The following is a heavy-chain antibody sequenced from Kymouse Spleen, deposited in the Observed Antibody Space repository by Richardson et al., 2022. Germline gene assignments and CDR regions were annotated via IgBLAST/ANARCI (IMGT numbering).Heavy chain of an antibody. Sequence: QVQLQQWGAGLLKPSETLSLTCAVYGGSFSGYYWSWIRQPPGKGLEWIGEINHSGSTNYNPSLKSRVTISVDTSKNQFSLKLSSVTAADTAVYYCARSMVRGARLGYWGQGTLVTVSS. J-gene: IGHJ4*02. V-gene: IGHV4-34*01. CDR2: INHSGST. CDR1: GGSFSGYY. CDR3: ARSMVRGARLGY. D-gene: IGHD3-10*01.